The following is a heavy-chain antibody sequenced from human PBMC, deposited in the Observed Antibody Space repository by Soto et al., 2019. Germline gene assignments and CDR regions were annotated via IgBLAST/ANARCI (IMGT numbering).Heavy chain of an antibody. Sequence: GGSLRLSCAASGFTLSSYGMHWVSQAQGKGLEWVAVISYDGSNKYYADSVKGRFTISRDNAKNTLYLQMNSLRAEYTAVYYCAKDLMERLTPFHYYCMDVWGQGTTVTVSS. V-gene: IGHV3-30*18. CDR1: GFTLSSYG. CDR2: ISYDGSNK. J-gene: IGHJ6*02. CDR3: AKDLMERLTPFHYYCMDV. D-gene: IGHD1-1*01.